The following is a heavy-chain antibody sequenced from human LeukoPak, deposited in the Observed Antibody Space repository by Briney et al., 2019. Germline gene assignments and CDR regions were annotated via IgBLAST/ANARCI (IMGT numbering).Heavy chain of an antibody. CDR2: ISVYNGNT. D-gene: IGHD3-9*01. Sequence: ASVKVSCKASGYTFTSYGISWVRQAPGQGLEWMGWISVYNGNTNYAQKLQGRVTVTTDTSTSTAYMELRSLRSDDTAVYYCAREAGILTGYSFDYWGQGTLVTVSS. V-gene: IGHV1-18*04. CDR1: GYTFTSYG. J-gene: IGHJ4*02. CDR3: AREAGILTGYSFDY.